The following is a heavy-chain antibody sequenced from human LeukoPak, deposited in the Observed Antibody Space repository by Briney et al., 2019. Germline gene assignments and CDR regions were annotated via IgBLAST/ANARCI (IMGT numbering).Heavy chain of an antibody. J-gene: IGHJ5*02. Sequence: SETLSLTCTVSGGSISSYYWSWIRQPAGKGLEWIGRIYTSGSTNYNPSLKSRVTMSVGTSKNQFSLKLSSVTAADTAVYYCARDLAAAGKDWFDPWGQGTLVTVSS. D-gene: IGHD6-13*01. V-gene: IGHV4-4*07. CDR1: GGSISSYY. CDR3: ARDLAAAGKDWFDP. CDR2: IYTSGST.